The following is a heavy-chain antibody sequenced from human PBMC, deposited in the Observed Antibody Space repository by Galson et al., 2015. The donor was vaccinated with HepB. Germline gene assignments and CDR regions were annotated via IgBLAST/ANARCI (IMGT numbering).Heavy chain of an antibody. Sequence: CAISGDSVSSHNAAWSWIRQSSRGLEWLGRTYYRSKWYHDYAPSVKSRMTINPDTSKNLFSLQLISMTPDDTAVYYCARGRSNSRAFDIWGQGTMVTVSS. CDR1: GDSVSSHNAA. V-gene: IGHV6-1*01. CDR3: ARGRSNSRAFDI. CDR2: TYYRSKWYH. D-gene: IGHD6-6*01. J-gene: IGHJ3*02.